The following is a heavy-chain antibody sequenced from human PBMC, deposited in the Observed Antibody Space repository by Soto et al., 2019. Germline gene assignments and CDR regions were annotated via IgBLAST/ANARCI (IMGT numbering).Heavy chain of an antibody. CDR1: GYNFTNYG. J-gene: IGHJ6*02. CDR2: TSADNSNT. D-gene: IGHD6-13*01. CDR3: AREGQQLALGNYYYYYGMDV. V-gene: IGHV1-18*01. Sequence: QVQLVQSGGELKKPGASVKVSCKASGYNFTNYGISWVRQAPGQGLEWMGWTSADNSNTRYAQKLQGRVTMTTDTSTNTAYLELRSLRSDDTAVFYCAREGQQLALGNYYYYYGMDVWGQGTTVTVSS.